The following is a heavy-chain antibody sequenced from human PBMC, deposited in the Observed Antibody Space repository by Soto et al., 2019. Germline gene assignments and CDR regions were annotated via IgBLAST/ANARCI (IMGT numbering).Heavy chain of an antibody. V-gene: IGHV3-7*03. CDR1: EFTFHYYW. D-gene: IGHD3-22*01. CDR3: ARDRERVTVNGGIALGAMEV. J-gene: IGHJ6*02. Sequence: GGSLRLSGAASEFTFHYYWMTWVRQAPGKGLEWVANVKPDGSATFYADSLKGRFTISRDNANNSVSLQMHSLRADDTAVYSCARDRERVTVNGGIALGAMEVWGHGTTVTVSS. CDR2: VKPDGSAT.